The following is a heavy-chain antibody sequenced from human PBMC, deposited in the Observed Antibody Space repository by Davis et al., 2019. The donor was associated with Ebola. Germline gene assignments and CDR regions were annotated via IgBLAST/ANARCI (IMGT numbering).Heavy chain of an antibody. J-gene: IGHJ6*02. CDR1: GFTFSSYA. CDR2: ISGSGGST. D-gene: IGHD4-17*01. Sequence: GGSLRLSCAASGFTFSSYAMSWVRQAPGKGLEWVSAISGSGGSTYYADSVKGRFTISRDNSKNTLYLQMNSLRAEDTAVYYCAKDPGDYGDWGWYYYGMDVWGQGTTVTVSS. CDR3: AKDPGDYGDWGWYYYGMDV. V-gene: IGHV3-23*01.